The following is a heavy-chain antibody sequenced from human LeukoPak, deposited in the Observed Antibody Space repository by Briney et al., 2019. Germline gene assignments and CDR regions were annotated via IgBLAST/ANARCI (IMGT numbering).Heavy chain of an antibody. J-gene: IGHJ3*02. CDR1: GYTFTGYY. V-gene: IGHV1-2*02. CDR2: INPNSGGT. CDR3: ARDRDDIVVVPAATHDAFDI. D-gene: IGHD2-2*01. Sequence: ASVKVSCKASGYTFTGYYMHWVRQAPGQGLEWMGWINPNSGGTNYAQKFQGRVTMTRDTSISTAYMEPSRLRSDDTAVYYCARDRDDIVVVPAATHDAFDIWGQGTMVTVSS.